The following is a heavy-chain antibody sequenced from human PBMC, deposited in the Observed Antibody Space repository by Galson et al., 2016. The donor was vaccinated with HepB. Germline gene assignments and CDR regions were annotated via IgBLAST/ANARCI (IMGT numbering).Heavy chain of an antibody. CDR2: ISYDGSTK. Sequence: SLRLSCAASGXXFSXXXMSXVRQVXGKGLEWVAVISYDGSTKYYADSVKGRCTISKDKSKNTLYLQIHSLRPEDTAMYYCARSRVAYSYNWWGLGDDWGQGXXVTVSS. V-gene: IGHV3-30*04. J-gene: IGHJ4*02. D-gene: IGHD5-18*01. CDR1: GXXFSXXX. CDR3: ARSRVAYSYNWWGLGDD.